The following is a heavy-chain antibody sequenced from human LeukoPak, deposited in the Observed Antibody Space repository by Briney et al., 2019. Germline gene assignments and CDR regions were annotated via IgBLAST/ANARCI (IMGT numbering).Heavy chain of an antibody. D-gene: IGHD6-6*01. CDR1: GYTFTSYD. Sequence: ASVKVSCKASGYTFTSYDINWVRQATGQGLEWMGWMNPNSGNTGYAQKFQGRVTMTRTTSISTAYMELSSLRSEDTAVYYCARDYSSSPGGWFDPWGQGTLVTVSS. CDR2: MNPNSGNT. CDR3: ARDYSSSPGGWFDP. V-gene: IGHV1-8*01. J-gene: IGHJ5*02.